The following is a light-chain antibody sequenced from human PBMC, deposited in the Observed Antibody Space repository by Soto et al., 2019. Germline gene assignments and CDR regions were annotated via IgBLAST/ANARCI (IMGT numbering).Light chain of an antibody. V-gene: IGLV2-14*01. CDR2: EVS. CDR3: SSFTSSSTLPYV. Sequence: QSALTQPASVSGSPGQSITISCIGSSSDVGGYNYVSWYQHHPGRVPKPMIFEVSDRPSGVSSRFSGSKSGNTAYLTISGLQAEDEADYYCSSFTSSSTLPYVFGTGTKVTVL. CDR1: SSDVGGYNY. J-gene: IGLJ1*01.